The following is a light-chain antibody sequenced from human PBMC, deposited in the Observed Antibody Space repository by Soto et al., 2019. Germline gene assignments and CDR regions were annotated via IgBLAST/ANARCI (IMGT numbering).Light chain of an antibody. J-gene: IGLJ1*01. CDR1: SSNIGAGYD. V-gene: IGLV1-40*01. CDR3: QSYDSTLSDRYV. CDR2: GNI. Sequence: QSVLTQPPSVSGAPGQRVTISCTGSSSNIGAGYDVHWYQQRPGTAPKLLIFGNINRPSGVPDRFSGSKSGTSASLTITGLQAEDEGDYHCQSYDSTLSDRYVFGTGTKVTVL.